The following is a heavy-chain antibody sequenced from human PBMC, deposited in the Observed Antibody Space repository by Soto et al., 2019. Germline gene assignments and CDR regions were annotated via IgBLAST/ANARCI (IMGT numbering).Heavy chain of an antibody. Sequence: PSETRSLTCAVSGGSFRGYFWSWIRQSPAKGLEWIGEINDSGNTYYNPSFKSRLTISVDTSTSQISLRLTSVTAADSAVYYCQGGDFWGQGTRVTVSS. CDR1: GGSFRGYF. CDR3: QGGDF. D-gene: IGHD3-16*01. V-gene: IGHV4-34*01. CDR2: INDSGNT. J-gene: IGHJ4*02.